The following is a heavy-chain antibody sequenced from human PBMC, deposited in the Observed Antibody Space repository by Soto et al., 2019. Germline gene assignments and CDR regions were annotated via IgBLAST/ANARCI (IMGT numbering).Heavy chain of an antibody. D-gene: IGHD3-22*01. J-gene: IGHJ5*02. CDR1: GFTFSSYG. CDR2: IWYDGSNK. Sequence: PGGSLRLSCAASGFTFSSYGMHWVRQAPGKGLEWVAVIWYDGSNKYYADSVKGRFTISRDNSKNTLYLQMNSLRAEDTAVYYCARNAVGYYYDPLSWFDPWGQGTLVIVSS. V-gene: IGHV3-33*01. CDR3: ARNAVGYYYDPLSWFDP.